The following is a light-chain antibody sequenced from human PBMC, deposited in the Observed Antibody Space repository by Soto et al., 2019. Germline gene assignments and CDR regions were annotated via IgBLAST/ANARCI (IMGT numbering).Light chain of an antibody. CDR2: GAS. V-gene: IGKV3-20*01. J-gene: IGKJ1*01. CDR3: HQYGTSPWT. CDR1: QSLSSSY. Sequence: IVLTQSPGTLSLSPGERATLCCRASQSLSSSYLAWYQQKPGQAPRLLIYGASSRATGIPDRFSGSGSGTDFTLTISRLEPEDFAVYYCHQYGTSPWTFGQGTKVDIK.